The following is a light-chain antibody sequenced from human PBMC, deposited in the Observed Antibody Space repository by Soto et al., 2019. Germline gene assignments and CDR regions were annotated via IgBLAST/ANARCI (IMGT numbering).Light chain of an antibody. Sequence: QPASVSGSPGQSITISCTGTSSDVGGYNYVSWYQQHPGKAPKLMIYDVSNRPSGVSNRFSGSKSGNTASLTISGLQAEDEADYYCSSYTSSSTPVVFGGGTKVTVL. J-gene: IGLJ2*01. V-gene: IGLV2-14*01. CDR1: SSDVGGYNY. CDR3: SSYTSSSTPVV. CDR2: DVS.